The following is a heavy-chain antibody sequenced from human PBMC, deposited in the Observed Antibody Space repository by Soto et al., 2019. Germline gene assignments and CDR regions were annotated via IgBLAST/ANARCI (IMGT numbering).Heavy chain of an antibody. Sequence: PGGSLRLSCGASGFAFSSYWMHWVRQVPGKGLVWVSRINGDGSDIKYADSVKGRFTISRDNSKNTLYLQMNSLRAEDTAVYYCARDSNPYDSSGSFDYWGQGTLVTVSS. CDR2: INGDGSDI. D-gene: IGHD3-22*01. CDR3: ARDSNPYDSSGSFDY. CDR1: GFAFSSYW. V-gene: IGHV3-74*03. J-gene: IGHJ4*02.